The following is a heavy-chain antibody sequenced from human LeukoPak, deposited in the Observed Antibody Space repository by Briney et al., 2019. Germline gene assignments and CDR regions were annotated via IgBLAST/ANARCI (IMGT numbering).Heavy chain of an antibody. D-gene: IGHD6-6*01. J-gene: IGHJ4*02. Sequence: GGSLRLSCAASGFSFSNAWMSWVRQAPGKGLEWVGRIKSKTDGGTTEYAAPVKGRLNISRDDSKNTLYLQMDSLKTEDTAVYYCATDSSSSSYYWGQGTLVTVSS. CDR3: ATDSSSSSYY. CDR1: GFSFSNAW. V-gene: IGHV3-15*01. CDR2: IKSKTDGGTT.